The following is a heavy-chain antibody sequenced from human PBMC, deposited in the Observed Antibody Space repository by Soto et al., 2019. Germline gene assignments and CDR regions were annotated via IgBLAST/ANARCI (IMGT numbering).Heavy chain of an antibody. V-gene: IGHV3-11*06. J-gene: IGHJ5*02. Sequence: GGSLRLSCATSGFSISDSYMSWIRQAPGKGLEWISYISPRSTFRDYADSLKGRFNISRDSVKNSVYLQMNNLTADDTGVYYCARGGGGGLVDPWGQGSLVTVSS. CDR3: ARGGGGGLVDP. D-gene: IGHD2-21*01. CDR2: ISPRSTFR. CDR1: GFSISDSY.